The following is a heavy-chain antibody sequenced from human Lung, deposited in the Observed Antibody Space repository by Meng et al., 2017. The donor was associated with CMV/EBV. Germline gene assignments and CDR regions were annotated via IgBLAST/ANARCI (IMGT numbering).Heavy chain of an antibody. CDR1: GGSFSSYT. J-gene: IGHJ4*02. CDR3: ARGSAVGAMGCDY. D-gene: IGHD1-26*01. V-gene: IGHV1-69*01. Sequence: KAPGGSFSSYTFSWVRQAPGQGLEWMGEIIPMFGTVNSAQKFQGRVTITADESTTTAYMDLSSLRSDDTALYFCARGSAVGAMGCDYWGQGTLVTVSS. CDR2: IIPMFGTV.